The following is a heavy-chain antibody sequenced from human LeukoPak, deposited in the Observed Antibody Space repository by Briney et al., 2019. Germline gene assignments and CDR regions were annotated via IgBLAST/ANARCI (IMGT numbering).Heavy chain of an antibody. D-gene: IGHD3-22*01. J-gene: IGHJ3*02. CDR1: GFTFSSYA. Sequence: GGSLRLSCAASGFTFSSYAMHWVRQAPGKGLEWVAVISYDGSNKYYADSVKGRFTISRDNAKNSLYLQMNSLRAEDTAVYYCARGFNGSLTGITMIVMAFDIWGQGTMVTVSS. CDR3: ARGFNGSLTGITMIVMAFDI. CDR2: ISYDGSNK. V-gene: IGHV3-30*04.